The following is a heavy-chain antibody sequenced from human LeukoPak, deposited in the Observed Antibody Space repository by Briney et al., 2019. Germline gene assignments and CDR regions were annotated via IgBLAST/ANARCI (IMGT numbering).Heavy chain of an antibody. CDR3: ARDRGIGYYGSGSDFDY. CDR2: INAGNGNA. J-gene: IGHJ4*02. D-gene: IGHD3-10*01. CDR1: GYTFTSYA. V-gene: IGHV1-3*01. Sequence: ASVKVSCKASGYTFTSYAMHWVRQAPGQRLEWMGWINAGNGNAKYSQKFQGRVTITRDTSAGTAYMELSSLRSEDTAVYYCARDRGIGYYGSGSDFDYWGQGTLVTVSS.